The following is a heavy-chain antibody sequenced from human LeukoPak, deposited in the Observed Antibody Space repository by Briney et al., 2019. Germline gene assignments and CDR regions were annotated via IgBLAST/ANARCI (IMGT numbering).Heavy chain of an antibody. Sequence: QPGGSLRLSCAASGLTFSSHWMSWVRQAPGKGLEWVANINQDGSEKYYMDSVKGRFTISRDNAKNSLYLQMNSLRAEDTAIHYCARDHVVDGLVFDYWGQGTLVTVSS. CDR3: ARDHVVDGLVFDY. CDR1: GLTFSSHW. D-gene: IGHD2-15*01. V-gene: IGHV3-7*01. J-gene: IGHJ4*02. CDR2: INQDGSEK.